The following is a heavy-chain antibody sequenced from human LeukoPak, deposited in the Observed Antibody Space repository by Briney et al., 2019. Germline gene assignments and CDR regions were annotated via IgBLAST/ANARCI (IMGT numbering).Heavy chain of an antibody. V-gene: IGHV3-23*01. Sequence: PGGSLRLSCGASGFTFSNYWMTWVRQAPGKGLEWVSAISGSGGSTYYADSVKGRFTISRDNSKNTLYLQMNSLRAEDTAVYYCAKDPGQWLVLGNWFDPWGQGTLVTVSS. CDR1: GFTFSNYW. J-gene: IGHJ5*02. D-gene: IGHD6-19*01. CDR2: ISGSGGST. CDR3: AKDPGQWLVLGNWFDP.